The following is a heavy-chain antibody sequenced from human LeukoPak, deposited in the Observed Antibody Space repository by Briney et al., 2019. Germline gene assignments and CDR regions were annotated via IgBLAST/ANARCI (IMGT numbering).Heavy chain of an antibody. CDR3: AREEGDGYNPGYWFDP. D-gene: IGHD5-24*01. CDR1: GGSISNYY. J-gene: IGHJ5*02. CDR2: IYRSGST. V-gene: IGHV4-4*07. Sequence: SETLSLTCTVSGGSISNYYWSWIRQSAGKGLEWIGRIYRSGSTNYNPSLKSRVTMSVDTSKNQFSLKLSSVTAADTAVYYCAREEGDGYNPGYWFDPWGQGTLVTVSS.